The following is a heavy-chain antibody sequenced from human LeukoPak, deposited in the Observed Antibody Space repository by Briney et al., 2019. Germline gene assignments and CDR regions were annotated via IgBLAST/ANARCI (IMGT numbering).Heavy chain of an antibody. CDR3: ARREYYDSSGYYNFDY. J-gene: IGHJ4*02. CDR1: GYSFTSYW. V-gene: IGHV5-51*01. Sequence: HGESLKISCKGSGYSFTSYWIGWVRQMPGKGLEWMGIIYPGDSDTRYSPSFQGQVTISADKSISTAYLQWSSLKASGTAMYYCARREYYDSSGYYNFDYWGQGTLVTVSS. D-gene: IGHD3-22*01. CDR2: IYPGDSDT.